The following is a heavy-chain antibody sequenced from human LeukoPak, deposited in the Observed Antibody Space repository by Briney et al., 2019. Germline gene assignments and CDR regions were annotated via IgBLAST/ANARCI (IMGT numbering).Heavy chain of an antibody. D-gene: IGHD1-26*01. Sequence: GGSLRLSCAASGFTFSSYAMHWVRQAPGKGLEWVAVISYDGSNKYYADSMKGRFTISRDNSKNTLYLQMNSLRAEDTAVYYCAREENTRRVGARVAFDIWGQGTMVTVSS. J-gene: IGHJ3*02. CDR2: ISYDGSNK. CDR1: GFTFSSYA. V-gene: IGHV3-30-3*01. CDR3: AREENTRRVGARVAFDI.